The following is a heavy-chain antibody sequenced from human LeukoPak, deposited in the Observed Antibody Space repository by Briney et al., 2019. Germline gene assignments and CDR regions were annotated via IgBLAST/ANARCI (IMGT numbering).Heavy chain of an antibody. CDR1: GGSISSYY. CDR2: IYYSGST. V-gene: IGHV4-59*12. CDR3: AREVGKGSYYYDSSGYYPFDY. J-gene: IGHJ4*02. Sequence: SETLSLTCTVSGGSISSYYWSWIRQPPGKGLEWIGYIYYSGSTNYNPSLKSRVTISVDTSKNQFSLQLNSVTPEDTAVYYCAREVGKGSYYYDSSGYYPFDYWGQGTLVTVSS. D-gene: IGHD3-22*01.